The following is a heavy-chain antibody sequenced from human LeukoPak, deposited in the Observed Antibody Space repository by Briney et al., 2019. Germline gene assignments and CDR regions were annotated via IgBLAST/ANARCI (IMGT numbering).Heavy chain of an antibody. CDR1: GFTFSSYG. V-gene: IGHV3-33*06. D-gene: IGHD5-18*01. CDR2: IWYDGSNK. J-gene: IGHJ4*02. Sequence: PGGSLRLSCAASGFTFSSYGMHWVHQAPGKGLEWVAVIWYDGSNKYYADSVKGRFTISRDNSKNTLYLQMNSLRVEDTAVYYCAKDSDTATVVDYWGQGTLVTVSS. CDR3: AKDSDTATVVDY.